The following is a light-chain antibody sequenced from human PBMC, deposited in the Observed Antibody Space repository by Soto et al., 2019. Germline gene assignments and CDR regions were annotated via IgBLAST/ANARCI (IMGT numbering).Light chain of an antibody. CDR1: QSISTW. V-gene: IGKV1-5*03. Sequence: DIQVTQSPSTLSASVGDRVTITCRVSQSISTWLAWYQQKPGKAPKLLIYKASSLQTGVPSRFSGSRSGTEFTLIISSLQPDDLATYYCQQYKSYSEVTFGGGTKV. CDR2: KAS. CDR3: QQYKSYSEVT. J-gene: IGKJ4*01.